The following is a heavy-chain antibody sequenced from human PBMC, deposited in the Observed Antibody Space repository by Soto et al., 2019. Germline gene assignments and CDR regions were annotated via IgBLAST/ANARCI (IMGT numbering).Heavy chain of an antibody. CDR2: INPDGSEK. D-gene: IGHD4-17*01. Sequence: EVQLVESGGGLVQPGGSLRLSCAASGFTFSSYWMTWVRQAPGKGLEWVGNINPDGSEKHYVDSVKGRFTISRGNPENSLYLQMTSLRVEDTAVYYCTTVTTSSVFDYWGQGNLVTVSS. V-gene: IGHV3-7*05. CDR3: TTVTTSSVFDY. J-gene: IGHJ4*02. CDR1: GFTFSSYW.